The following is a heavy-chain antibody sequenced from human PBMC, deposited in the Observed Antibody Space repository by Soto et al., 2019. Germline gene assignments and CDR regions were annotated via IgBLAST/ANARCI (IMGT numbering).Heavy chain of an antibody. CDR2: ISWNSGSI. V-gene: IGHV3-9*01. D-gene: IGHD3-10*01. Sequence: HPGGSLSLSCAASGFTFEDSAMHWVRQAPGKGLEWVSGISWNSGSIGYADSVKGRFTISRDNAKNSQYLQMNSLRAEDTALYYCAKDKASYSSGGMDVWGQGTTGTV. CDR3: AKDKASYSSGGMDV. CDR1: GFTFEDSA. J-gene: IGHJ6*02.